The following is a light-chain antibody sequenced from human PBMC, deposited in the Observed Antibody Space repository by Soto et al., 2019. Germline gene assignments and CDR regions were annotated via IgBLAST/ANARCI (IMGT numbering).Light chain of an antibody. CDR1: HTPLYSPNNKNY. Sequence: DIVLTHSPDSPSVSLGERATFPYKNSHTPLYSPNNKNYLAWYQKKAGQPPKLLIYWASTRESGVPDRFSGSGSGTDFTLTISSLQAEDVAVYYCQQYYNTPLTFGGGTKVDI. J-gene: IGKJ4*01. CDR2: WAS. V-gene: IGKV4-1*01. CDR3: QQYYNTPLT.